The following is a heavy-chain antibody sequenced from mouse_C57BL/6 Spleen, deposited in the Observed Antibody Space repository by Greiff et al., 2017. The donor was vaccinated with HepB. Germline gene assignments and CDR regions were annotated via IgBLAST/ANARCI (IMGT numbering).Heavy chain of an antibody. D-gene: IGHD4-1*01. CDR1: GFTFSSYG. CDR2: ISSGGSYT. Sequence: EVKLQESGGDLVKPGGSLKLSCAASGFTFSSYGMSWVRQTPDKRLEWVATISSGGSYTYYPDSVKGRFTISRDNAKNTLYLQMSSLKSEDTAMYYCARANWDAMDYWGQGTSVTVSS. J-gene: IGHJ4*01. V-gene: IGHV5-6*01. CDR3: ARANWDAMDY.